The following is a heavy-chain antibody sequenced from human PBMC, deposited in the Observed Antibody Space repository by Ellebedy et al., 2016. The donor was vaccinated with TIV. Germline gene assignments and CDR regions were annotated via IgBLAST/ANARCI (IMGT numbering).Heavy chain of an antibody. D-gene: IGHD1-26*01. V-gene: IGHV1-2*02. CDR1: GYTFTGYY. J-gene: IGHJ3*02. CDR2: INPNSGGT. CDR3: ARPFSGDYHDAFDI. Sequence: AASVKVSCKASGYTFTGYYIHWVRQAPGQGLEWMGWINPNSGGTSYAQKFQGRVSMTRDTSITTAYMELTRLRSDDTAVYYCARPFSGDYHDAFDIWGQGTMVTVSS.